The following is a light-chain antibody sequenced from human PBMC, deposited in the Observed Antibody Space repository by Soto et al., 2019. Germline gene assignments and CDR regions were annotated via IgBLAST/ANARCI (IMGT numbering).Light chain of an antibody. CDR3: QQYNNWPQT. CDR2: GAS. V-gene: IGKV3-15*01. CDR1: QSVSSN. Sequence: EIVMTQSPATLSVSPGERATLSCRASQSVSSNLAWYQQKPGQAPRLLIYGASTRATGIPARFSGSGSGTEFTLNISILQSEDFAVYYCQQYNNWPQTFGQGTKVEIK. J-gene: IGKJ1*01.